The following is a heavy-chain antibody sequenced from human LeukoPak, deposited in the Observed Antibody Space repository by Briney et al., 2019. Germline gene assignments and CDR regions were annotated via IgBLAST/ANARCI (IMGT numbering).Heavy chain of an antibody. D-gene: IGHD5-24*01. CDR3: ARLEEMATISY. CDR1: GFTFSSYA. J-gene: IGHJ4*02. CDR2: ISYDGSNK. Sequence: GGSLRLSCAASGFTFSSYAMHWVRQAPGKGLEWVAVISYDGSNKYYADSVKGRFTISRDNSKNTLYLQMNSLRAEDTAVYYCARLEEMATISYWGQGTLVTVSS. V-gene: IGHV3-30*04.